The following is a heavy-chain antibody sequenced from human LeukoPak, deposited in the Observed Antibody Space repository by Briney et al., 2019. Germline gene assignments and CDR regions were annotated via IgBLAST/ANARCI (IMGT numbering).Heavy chain of an antibody. CDR1: GFTFNNYA. J-gene: IGHJ4*02. V-gene: IGHV4-34*01. CDR2: INHSGNT. CDR3: ARQGSGSSYYYYTFPY. Sequence: GSLRLSCAASGFTFNNYAMSWVRQPPGKGLEWIGEINHSGNTNYNPSLKSRVTMSVDTSMNHFYLKLSSVTAADTAVYYCARQGSGSSYYYYTFPYWGQGTLVTVSS. D-gene: IGHD1-26*01.